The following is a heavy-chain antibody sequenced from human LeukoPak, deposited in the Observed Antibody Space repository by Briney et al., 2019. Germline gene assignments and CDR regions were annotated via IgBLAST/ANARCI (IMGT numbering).Heavy chain of an antibody. CDR1: GYTFTGYY. CDR2: INPNSGGT. Sequence: ASVKVSCKASGYTFTGYYMHWVRQAPGQGLEWMGWINPNSGGTNYAQKFQGRVTLTTDTSTSAAYMELRSLRSDDTAVYYCARKGTGYPSDYWGQGTLVTVSS. D-gene: IGHD3/OR15-3a*01. J-gene: IGHJ4*02. V-gene: IGHV1-2*02. CDR3: ARKGTGYPSDY.